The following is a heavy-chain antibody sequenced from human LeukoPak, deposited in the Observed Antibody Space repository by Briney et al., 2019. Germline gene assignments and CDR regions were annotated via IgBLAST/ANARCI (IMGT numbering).Heavy chain of an antibody. J-gene: IGHJ4*02. CDR3: AKDASITIFGVVTLFDY. V-gene: IGHV3-23*01. D-gene: IGHD3-3*01. Sequence: GGSLRLSCAASGFSVSGNYMSWVRQAPGKGLEWVSAISGSGGSTYYADSVKGRFTISRDNSKNTLYLQMNSLRAEDTAVYYCAKDASITIFGVVTLFDYWGQGTLVTVSS. CDR2: ISGSGGST. CDR1: GFSVSGNY.